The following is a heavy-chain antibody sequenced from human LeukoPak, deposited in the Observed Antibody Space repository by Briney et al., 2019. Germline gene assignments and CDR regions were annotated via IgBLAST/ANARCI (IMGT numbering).Heavy chain of an antibody. Sequence: GGSLRLSCAASGFTFSSYWMSWVRQAPGKGLEWVANIKQDGSEKYYVDSVKGRFTISRDNAKNSLYLQMNSLRAEDTAVYYCASWSTMIVLVPPIFNYWGQGTLVTVSS. CDR1: GFTFSSYW. CDR3: ASWSTMIVLVPPIFNY. CDR2: IKQDGSEK. D-gene: IGHD3-22*01. V-gene: IGHV3-7*01. J-gene: IGHJ4*02.